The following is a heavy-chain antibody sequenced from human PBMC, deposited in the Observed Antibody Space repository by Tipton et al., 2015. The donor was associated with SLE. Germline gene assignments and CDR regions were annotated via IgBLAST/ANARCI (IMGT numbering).Heavy chain of an antibody. Sequence: TLSLTCAVYGGSFSNYYWTWIRQPPGKGLEWIGEIHHSGSTNYNPSLKSRLTISLDASKNQFSLKLNSVTAADTAVYFCARTSSDSYWGDYFDYWGQGTLVTVSS. V-gene: IGHV4-34*01. CDR3: ARTSSDSYWGDYFDY. CDR2: IHHSGST. J-gene: IGHJ4*02. CDR1: GGSFSNYY. D-gene: IGHD3-22*01.